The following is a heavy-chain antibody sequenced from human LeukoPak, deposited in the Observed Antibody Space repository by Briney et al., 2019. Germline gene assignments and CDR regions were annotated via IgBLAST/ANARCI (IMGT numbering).Heavy chain of an antibody. CDR3: ARDYGWSFDY. Sequence: PGGSLRLSCAASGFTFSSYSMNWVRQAPGKGLEWVSYIGRSDSNVKYADSVEGRFTISRDNAKNSLYLQMNSLRAEDTAVYYCARDYGWSFDYWGQGTLVTVSS. CDR1: GFTFSSYS. D-gene: IGHD2-8*02. J-gene: IGHJ4*02. V-gene: IGHV3-48*04. CDR2: IGRSDSNV.